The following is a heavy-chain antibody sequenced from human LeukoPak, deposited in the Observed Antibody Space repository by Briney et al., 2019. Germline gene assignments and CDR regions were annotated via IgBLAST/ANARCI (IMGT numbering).Heavy chain of an antibody. J-gene: IGHJ4*02. CDR3: ARIVGASDY. CDR1: GGSISSTSYY. Sequence: SETLSLTCTVSGGSISSTSYYWGWIRQPPGKGLEWIGSIYYSGSTYYNPSLKSRVTISVDTSKNQFSLKLSSVTAADTAVYYCARIVGASDYWGQGTLVTVSS. V-gene: IGHV4-39*01. D-gene: IGHD1-26*01. CDR2: IYYSGST.